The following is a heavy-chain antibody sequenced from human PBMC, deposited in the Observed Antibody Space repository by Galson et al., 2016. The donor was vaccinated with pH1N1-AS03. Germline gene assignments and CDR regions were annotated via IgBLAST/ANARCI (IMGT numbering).Heavy chain of an antibody. CDR2: ISDNGINT. D-gene: IGHD4-11*01. J-gene: IGHJ3*02. Sequence: SLRLSCAASGFTFRTFSIYWVRQAPGQGLEYVSGISDNGINTYYADPVKARFTISRDKSKNTVYLQMSSVRTEDTAVYYCIKEGNRLQCRRSDAFDIRGRGTMVTVAS. CDR1: GFTFRTFS. CDR3: IKEGNRLQCRRSDAFDI. V-gene: IGHV3-64D*06.